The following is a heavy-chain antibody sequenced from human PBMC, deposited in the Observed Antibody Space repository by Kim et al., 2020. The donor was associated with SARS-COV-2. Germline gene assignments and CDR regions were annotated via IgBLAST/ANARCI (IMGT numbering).Heavy chain of an antibody. D-gene: IGHD2-2*01. CDR1: GFTFSSYG. J-gene: IGHJ4*02. V-gene: IGHV3-33*05. CDR3: AWGYCSSTSCPPFALDY. CDR2: ISYDGSNK. Sequence: GGSLRVSCAASGFTFSSYGMHWVRQAPGKGLEWVAVISYDGSNKYYADSVKGRFTISRDNSKNTLYLQMNSLRAEDTAVYYCAWGYCSSTSCPPFALDYWGQGTLVTVSS.